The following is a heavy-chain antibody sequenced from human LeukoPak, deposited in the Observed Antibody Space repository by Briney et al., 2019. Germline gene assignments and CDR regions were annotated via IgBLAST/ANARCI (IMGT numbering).Heavy chain of an antibody. V-gene: IGHV4-39*01. CDR1: GGSISSSSYY. CDR2: IYYSGST. CDR3: ARRGDYGGNTAFDI. J-gene: IGHJ3*02. Sequence: KPSETLSLTCTVSGGSISSSSYYWGWIRQPPGKGLEWIGSIYYSGSTYYNPSLKSRVTISVDTSKNQFSLKLSSVTAADTAVYYCARRGDYGGNTAFDIWGQGTMVTVSS. D-gene: IGHD4-23*01.